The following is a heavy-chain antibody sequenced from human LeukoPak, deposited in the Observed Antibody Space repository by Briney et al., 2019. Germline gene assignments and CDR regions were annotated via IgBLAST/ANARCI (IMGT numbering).Heavy chain of an antibody. V-gene: IGHV5-51*01. D-gene: IGHD2-15*01. CDR3: ARLVVVTATYDAFDI. J-gene: IGHJ3*02. Sequence: GESLKISCKGSGYDFTSYWIGWVRQMPGKGLECVGIIYPGDSDTKYSPSFQGQVTISADKSISTAYLQWSSLRASDTAMYYCARLVVVTATYDAFDIWGQGTMVTVSS. CDR2: IYPGDSDT. CDR1: GYDFTSYW.